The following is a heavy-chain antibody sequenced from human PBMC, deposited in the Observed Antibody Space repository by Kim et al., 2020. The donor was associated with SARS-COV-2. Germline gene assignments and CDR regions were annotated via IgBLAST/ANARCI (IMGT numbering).Heavy chain of an antibody. CDR2: IYYSGST. CDR1: GGSISSYY. V-gene: IGHV4-59*01. Sequence: SETLSLTCTVSGGSISSYYWSWIRQPPGKGLEWIGYIYYSGSTNYNPSLKSRVTISVDTSKNQFSLKLSSVTAADTAVYYCARVVGATLYYFDYWGQRTPFTAS. D-gene: IGHD1-26*01. J-gene: IGHJ4*02. CDR3: ARVVGATLYYFDY.